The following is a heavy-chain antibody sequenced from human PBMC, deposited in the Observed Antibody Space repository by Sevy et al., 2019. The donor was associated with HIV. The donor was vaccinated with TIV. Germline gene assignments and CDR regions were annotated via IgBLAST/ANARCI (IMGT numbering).Heavy chain of an antibody. J-gene: IGHJ4*02. Sequence: GGSLRLSCAASGFTFSSYGMHWVRQAPGKGLEWVAVISYDGSNKYYADSVKGRFTISRDNSKNTLYLQMNSLGAEDTAVYYCAKGLGYCSGGSCYSFDYWGQGTLVTVSS. D-gene: IGHD2-15*01. CDR3: AKGLGYCSGGSCYSFDY. CDR2: ISYDGSNK. V-gene: IGHV3-30*18. CDR1: GFTFSSYG.